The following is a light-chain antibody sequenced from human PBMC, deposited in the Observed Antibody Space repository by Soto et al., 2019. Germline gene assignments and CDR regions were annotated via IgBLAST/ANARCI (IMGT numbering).Light chain of an antibody. V-gene: IGKV3-15*01. CDR2: DTS. J-gene: IGKJ5*01. Sequence: EVVMTQSPATLSVSPVERATLSCMASRGIGSTLAWYQQKPGQTPRLLIYDTSTRATGVPARFIGSASGTEFTLTITSLQSEDFAVYYCQQRSNWPPITFGQGTRLEIK. CDR1: RGIGST. CDR3: QQRSNWPPIT.